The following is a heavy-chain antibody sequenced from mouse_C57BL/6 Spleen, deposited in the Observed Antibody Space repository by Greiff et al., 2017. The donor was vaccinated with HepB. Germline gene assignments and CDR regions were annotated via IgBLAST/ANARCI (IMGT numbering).Heavy chain of an antibody. CDR1: GYTFTSYW. J-gene: IGHJ3*01. Sequence: IQLQQPGAELVKPGASVKMSCKASGYTFTSYWITWVKQRPGQGLEWIGDIYPGSGSTNYNEKFKSKATLTVDTSSSTAYMQLSSLTSEDSAVYYCARDDGYHRGRPWFAYWGQGTLVTVSA. D-gene: IGHD2-3*01. V-gene: IGHV1-55*01. CDR3: ARDDGYHRGRPWFAY. CDR2: IYPGSGST.